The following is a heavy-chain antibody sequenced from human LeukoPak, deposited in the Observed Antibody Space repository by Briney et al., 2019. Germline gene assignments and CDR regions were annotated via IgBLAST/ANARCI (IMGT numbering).Heavy chain of an antibody. CDR3: ARDLRGEYSSPSAPYGY. J-gene: IGHJ4*02. V-gene: IGHV3-23*01. Sequence: GGSLRLSCAASGFTFSSYAMSWVRQAPGKGLEWVSAISGSGGSTYYADSVKGRFTISRDNAKNSLYLQMNSLRAEDTAVYYCARDLRGEYSSPSAPYGYWGQGTLVTVSS. CDR1: GFTFSSYA. CDR2: ISGSGGST. D-gene: IGHD6-6*01.